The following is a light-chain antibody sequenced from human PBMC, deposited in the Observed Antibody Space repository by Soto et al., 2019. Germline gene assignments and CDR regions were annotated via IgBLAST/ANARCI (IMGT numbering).Light chain of an antibody. J-gene: IGKJ1*01. CDR1: QSVSSSY. CDR2: GAS. V-gene: IGKV3-20*01. CDR3: HQYGISPPRT. Sequence: EIVLTQSPGTLSLSPGERATLSCRASQSVSSSYLAWYQQKPGQAPRLLIYGASSRATGIPDRFSGSGSGTDFTLTIGRLEPEDFAVYYCHQYGISPPRTFGQGTKGDIK.